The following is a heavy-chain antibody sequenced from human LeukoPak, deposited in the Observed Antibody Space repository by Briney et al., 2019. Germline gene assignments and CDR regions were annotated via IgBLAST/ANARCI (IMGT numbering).Heavy chain of an antibody. CDR2: INHSGST. Sequence: SETLSLTCAVSGGSFSGYYWSWTRQPPGKGLEWIGEINHSGSTNYNPYLKSRVTISVDTSKNQFSLKLSSVATADTAVYYCAREIIVARGAFDIWGQGTMVTVSS. CDR1: GGSFSGYY. J-gene: IGHJ3*02. D-gene: IGHD5-12*01. V-gene: IGHV4-34*01. CDR3: AREIIVARGAFDI.